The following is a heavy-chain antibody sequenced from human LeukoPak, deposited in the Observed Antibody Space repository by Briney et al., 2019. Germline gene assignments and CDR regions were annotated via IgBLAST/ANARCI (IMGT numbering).Heavy chain of an antibody. J-gene: IGHJ2*01. CDR1: GFTFSSYS. V-gene: IGHV3-48*04. Sequence: GGSLRLSCVASGFTFSSYSMNWVRQAPGKGLEWVSYISSSSSTIYYADSVKGRFTISRDNAKNSLYLQMNSLRAEDTAVYYCARDRGYSSSWIWYFDLWGRGTLVTVSS. CDR3: ARDRGYSSSWIWYFDL. D-gene: IGHD6-13*01. CDR2: ISSSSSTI.